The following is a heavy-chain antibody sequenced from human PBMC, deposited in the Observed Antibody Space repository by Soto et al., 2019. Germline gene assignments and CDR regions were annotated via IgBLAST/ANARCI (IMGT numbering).Heavy chain of an antibody. Sequence: AASVKVSCKASGYTFTSYAMHWVRQAPGQRLEWMGWINAGNGNTKYSQKFQGRVTITRDTSASTAYMELSSLRSEDTAVYYCASSSSSSYYYYYGMGVWGQGTTVTVSS. J-gene: IGHJ6*02. CDR1: GYTFTSYA. V-gene: IGHV1-3*01. CDR2: INAGNGNT. CDR3: ASSSSSSYYYYYGMGV. D-gene: IGHD6-13*01.